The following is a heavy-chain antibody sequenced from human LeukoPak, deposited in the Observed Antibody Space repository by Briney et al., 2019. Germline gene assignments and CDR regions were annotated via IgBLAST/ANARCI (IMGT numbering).Heavy chain of an antibody. D-gene: IGHD3-9*01. Sequence: GGSLRLSCAASGFTFSSYWMSWVRQAPGKGLEWVANIKQDGSENYYVDSVKGRFTISRDNAKNSLYLQMNSLRAEDTAVYYCARDEIFYDILTGYNYYYMDVWGKGTTVAVSS. CDR2: IKQDGSEN. CDR3: ARDEIFYDILTGYNYYYMDV. J-gene: IGHJ6*03. CDR1: GFTFSSYW. V-gene: IGHV3-7*01.